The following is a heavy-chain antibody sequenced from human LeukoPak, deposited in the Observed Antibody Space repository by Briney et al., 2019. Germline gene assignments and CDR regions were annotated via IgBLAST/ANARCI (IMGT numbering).Heavy chain of an antibody. J-gene: IGHJ6*02. V-gene: IGHV1-69*13. D-gene: IGHD4-23*01. CDR2: IIPIFGTA. Sequence: SVKVSCKGSGGSFTNSAISWVRQAPGQGLEWMGGIIPIFGTANYAQKFQGRVTITADESTSTAYMELSSLRSEDTAVYYCASLNSIPYYYYGMDVWGQGTTVTVSS. CDR1: GGSFTNSA. CDR3: ASLNSIPYYYYGMDV.